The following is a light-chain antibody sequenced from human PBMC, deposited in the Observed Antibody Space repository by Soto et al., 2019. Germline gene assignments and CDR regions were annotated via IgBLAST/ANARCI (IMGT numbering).Light chain of an antibody. CDR2: GAS. CDR1: ESIFIN. J-gene: IGKJ1*01. V-gene: IGKV3-15*01. Sequence: EIVMTQSPATLPVSPGERVALSCRANESIFINVAWYQQKPGQAPRLLIYGASTRATGIPARFSGSESGTEFTLTISSLQSEDFAVYYCQQYNNWPRTFGQGTKVDI. CDR3: QQYNNWPRT.